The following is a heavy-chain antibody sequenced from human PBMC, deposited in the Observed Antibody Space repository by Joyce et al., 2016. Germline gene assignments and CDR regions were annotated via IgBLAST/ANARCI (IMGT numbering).Heavy chain of an antibody. J-gene: IGHJ4*02. CDR3: TRTGSTITTNYDF. CDR1: GYTFVDYY. CDR2: INPKTGDT. Sequence: QVQLVQSGAEVKKPGASVKVSCKASGYTFVDYYMNWMRQAPGQGLEWMGWINPKTGDTHYAQKCKGRVTMTRDTSISTAYLELNGLGSDDAAVYYCTRTGSTITTNYDFWGQGALVTVSS. D-gene: IGHD5/OR15-5a*01. V-gene: IGHV1-2*02.